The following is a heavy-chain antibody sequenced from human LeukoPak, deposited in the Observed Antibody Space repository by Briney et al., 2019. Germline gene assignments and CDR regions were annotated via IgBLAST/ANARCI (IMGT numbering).Heavy chain of an antibody. CDR3: ARQSTPHGKFDY. Sequence: GGSLRLSCAASGFTLTNYAMHWVRQPAGEGLEWVSALGTAGDTFYPGSVKGRFSISRDNAKKSLFLQMNSLRVEDTAIYYCARQSTPHGKFDYWGQGTLVTVSS. D-gene: IGHD2-2*01. J-gene: IGHJ4*02. CDR2: LGTAGDT. CDR1: GFTLTNYA. V-gene: IGHV3-13*01.